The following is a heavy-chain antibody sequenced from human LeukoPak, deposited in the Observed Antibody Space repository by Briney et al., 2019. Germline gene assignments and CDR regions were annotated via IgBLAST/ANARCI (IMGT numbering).Heavy chain of an antibody. V-gene: IGHV5-51*01. J-gene: IGHJ4*02. D-gene: IGHD1-7*01. CDR1: GYRFPSYW. Sequence: GESLKISCKGSGYRFPSYWIGWVRQMPGKGLEWMGIIYPSDSDTRYSPSFQGQVTISADKSISTAYLQWNSLKASDTAMYHCARPGENYSIDYWGQGTLVTVSS. CDR3: ARPGENYSIDY. CDR2: IYPSDSDT.